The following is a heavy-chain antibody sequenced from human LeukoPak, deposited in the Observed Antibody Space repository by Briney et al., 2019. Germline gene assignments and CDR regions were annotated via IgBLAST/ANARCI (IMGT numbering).Heavy chain of an antibody. CDR1: GVSISSDDYF. D-gene: IGHD3-10*01. CDR3: ARRRWGYYGSGFALYYYYYMDV. J-gene: IGHJ6*03. CDR2: VSYSGTV. Sequence: PSETLSLTCTVSGVSISSDDYFWGWIRQSPGKGLEWIASVSYSGTVYYNPSLKSRVTISVDTSKNQFSLKLSSVTAADTAVYYCARRRWGYYGSGFALYYYYYMDVWGKGTTVTISS. V-gene: IGHV4-39*07.